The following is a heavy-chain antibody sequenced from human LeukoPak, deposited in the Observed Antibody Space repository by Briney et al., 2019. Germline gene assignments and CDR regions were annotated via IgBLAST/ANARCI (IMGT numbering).Heavy chain of an antibody. J-gene: IGHJ5*02. CDR2: IYYSGST. CDR1: GGSISSYY. V-gene: IGHV4-59*01. D-gene: IGHD2-8*01. Sequence: SETLSLTCTVSGGSISSYYWSWIRQPPGKGLEWIGYIYYSGSTNYNPSLKSRVTISVDTSKNQFSLRLSSVTAADTAVYYCARGYCTNGVCGGGFDPWGQGTLSPSPQ. CDR3: ARGYCTNGVCGGGFDP.